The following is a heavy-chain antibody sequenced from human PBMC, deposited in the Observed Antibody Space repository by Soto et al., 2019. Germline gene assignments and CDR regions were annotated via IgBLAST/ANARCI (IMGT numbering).Heavy chain of an antibody. J-gene: IGHJ6*02. CDR3: AKSPTTYSSGWPYYYYYGMDV. CDR2: ISGSGGST. D-gene: IGHD6-19*01. Sequence: GGSLRLSCAASGFTFSSYAMSWVRQAPGKGLEWVSAISGSGGSTYYADSVKGRFTISRDNSKNTLYLQMNSLRAEDTAVYYCAKSPTTYSSGWPYYYYYGMDVWGQGTTVTVSS. CDR1: GFTFSSYA. V-gene: IGHV3-23*01.